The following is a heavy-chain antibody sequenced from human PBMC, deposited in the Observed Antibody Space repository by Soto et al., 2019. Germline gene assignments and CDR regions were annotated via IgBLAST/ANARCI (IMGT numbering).Heavy chain of an antibody. Sequence: LRLSCAASGFTFSSYAMSWVRQAPGKGLEWVSAISGSGGSTYYADSVKGRFTISRDNSKNTLYLQMNSLGAEDTAVYYCGSFDSDIVVVVAATGQLAFDIWGQGTMVTVSS. CDR2: ISGSGGST. D-gene: IGHD2-15*01. J-gene: IGHJ3*02. V-gene: IGHV3-23*01. CDR1: GFTFSSYA. CDR3: GSFDSDIVVVVAATGQLAFDI.